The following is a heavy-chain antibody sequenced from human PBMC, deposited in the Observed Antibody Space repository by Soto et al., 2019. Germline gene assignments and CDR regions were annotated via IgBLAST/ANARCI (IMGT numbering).Heavy chain of an antibody. CDR2: IYYSGST. CDR3: ARQGGGLREVLFDY. CDR1: GGSISSYY. D-gene: IGHD3-16*01. Sequence: SETLSLTCTVSGGSISSYYWSWIRQPPGKGLEWIGYIYYSGSTNYNPSLKSRVTISVDTSKNQFSLKLSSVTAADTAVYYCARQGGGLREVLFDYWGQGTLVTVSS. J-gene: IGHJ4*02. V-gene: IGHV4-59*08.